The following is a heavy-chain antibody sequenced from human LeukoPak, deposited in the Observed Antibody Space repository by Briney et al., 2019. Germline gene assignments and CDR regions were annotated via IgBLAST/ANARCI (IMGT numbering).Heavy chain of an antibody. D-gene: IGHD6-6*01. CDR2: IIPIFGTA. Sequence: SVKVSCKASGGTFSSYAISWVRQAPGQGLEWMGRIIPIFGTANYAQKFQGRVTITTDESTSTAYMELSSLRSEDTAVYYCARERYSSSSGFDYWGQGTLVPVSS. V-gene: IGHV1-69*05. CDR3: ARERYSSSSGFDY. CDR1: GGTFSSYA. J-gene: IGHJ4*02.